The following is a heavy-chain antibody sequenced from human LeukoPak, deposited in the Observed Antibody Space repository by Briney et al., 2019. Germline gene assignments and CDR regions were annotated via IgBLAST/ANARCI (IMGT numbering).Heavy chain of an antibody. CDR2: IYSSGNT. D-gene: IGHD5-18*01. Sequence: SETLSLTCTVSGGSISGYYWSWIRQPPGKGLEWIGYIYSSGNTNYNPSLKSRVTISVDTSKNQFSLELSSVTAADTAVYYCAREVPDTAMVPLWGQGTLVTVSS. CDR1: GGSISGYY. CDR3: AREVPDTAMVPL. V-gene: IGHV4-59*01. J-gene: IGHJ4*02.